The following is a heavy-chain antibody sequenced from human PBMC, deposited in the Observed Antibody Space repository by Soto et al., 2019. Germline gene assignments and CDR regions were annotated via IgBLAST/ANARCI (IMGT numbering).Heavy chain of an antibody. V-gene: IGHV3-74*01. CDR1: GFSLSDYW. D-gene: IGHD5-18*01. Sequence: EVQLVESGGGLVQPGGSLRLSCAASGFSLSDYWMHWVRQAPGEGLVWLSRFPRAGSSTNYADYVKGRFTISRDNAKNTLYLQVNSLRGEDTAVYYCARGANGYYSFDYWGQGTLVTVSS. CDR3: ARGANGYYSFDY. J-gene: IGHJ4*02. CDR2: FPRAGSST.